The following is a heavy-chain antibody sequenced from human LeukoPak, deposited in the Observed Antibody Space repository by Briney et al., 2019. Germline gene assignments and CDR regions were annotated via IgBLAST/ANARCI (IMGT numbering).Heavy chain of an antibody. J-gene: IGHJ6*03. Sequence: SETLSLTCAVYGGSFSGYYWSWIRQPPGKGLEWIGEINHSGSTNYNPSLKSRVTISVDTSKNQFSLKLSSVTAADTAVYYCRGSRPHVYYYYYYMDVWGKGTTVTVSS. D-gene: IGHD6-6*01. CDR3: RGSRPHVYYYYYYMDV. V-gene: IGHV4-34*01. CDR2: INHSGST. CDR1: GGSFSGYY.